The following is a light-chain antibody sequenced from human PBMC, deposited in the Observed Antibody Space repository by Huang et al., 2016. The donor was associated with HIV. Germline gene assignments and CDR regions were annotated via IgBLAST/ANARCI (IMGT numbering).Light chain of an antibody. J-gene: IGKJ4*01. Sequence: EIVMTQSPATLSVSPGESATLSCRASQSVTSNLAWYPHKPGQAPRLLVFGVSSRATGIPARFSGSGSGTEFTLTISNLQSEDFALYYCQQYDKWPPLTFGGGTKVEIK. V-gene: IGKV3-15*01. CDR1: QSVTSN. CDR2: GVS. CDR3: QQYDKWPPLT.